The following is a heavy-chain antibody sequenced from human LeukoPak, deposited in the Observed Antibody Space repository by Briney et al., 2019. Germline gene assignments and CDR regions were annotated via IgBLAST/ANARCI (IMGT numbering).Heavy chain of an antibody. Sequence: PGGSLRLSCAASGFAFSSYAMSWVRQTPGKGLEWVSTISGSGVSTYYADSMKGRFTISRDNSKNTLSLQMNSLRAEDTAVYYCAKDSSKGGGSSWRMDVWGQGTTVTVSS. J-gene: IGHJ6*02. V-gene: IGHV3-23*01. CDR2: ISGSGVST. CDR3: AKDSSKGGGSSWRMDV. D-gene: IGHD6-13*01. CDR1: GFAFSSYA.